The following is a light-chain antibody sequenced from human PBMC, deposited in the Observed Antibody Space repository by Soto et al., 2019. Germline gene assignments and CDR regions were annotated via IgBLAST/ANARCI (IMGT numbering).Light chain of an antibody. CDR3: QQDNTQYPWT. CDR1: QSISIC. CDR2: DAS. Sequence: SQINQSPSTLSASVGDRVTITCRASQSISICLAWYQQKPGKAPKPLIYDASSLEQGVPSMFSGSGSGTEFILTISSLQSDNYATYYCQQDNTQYPWTSGQGTKV. J-gene: IGKJ1*01. V-gene: IGKV1-5*01.